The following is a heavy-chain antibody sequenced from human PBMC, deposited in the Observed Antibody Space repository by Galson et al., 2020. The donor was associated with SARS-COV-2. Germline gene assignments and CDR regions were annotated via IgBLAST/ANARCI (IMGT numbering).Heavy chain of an antibody. V-gene: IGHV2-70*01. CDR3: ARIPVEMATIHDYYYYGMDV. CDR2: IDWDDDK. CDR1: GFSLSTSGMC. D-gene: IGHD5-12*01. J-gene: IGHJ6*02. Sequence: SGPTLVKPTQTLTLTCTFSGFSLSTSGMCVSWIRQPPGKALEWLALIDWDDDKYYSTSLNTRLTISKDTSKNQVVLTMTNMDPVDTATYYCARIPVEMATIHDYYYYGMDVWGQGTTVTVSS.